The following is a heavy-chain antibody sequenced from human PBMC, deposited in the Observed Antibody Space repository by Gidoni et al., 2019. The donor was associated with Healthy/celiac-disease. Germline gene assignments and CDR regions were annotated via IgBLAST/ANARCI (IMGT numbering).Heavy chain of an antibody. D-gene: IGHD4-17*01. CDR3: ARTMTTVTIFDY. CDR1: GFSLSTSGVG. CDR2: IYWDDDK. V-gene: IGHV2-5*02. J-gene: IGHJ4*02. Sequence: QITLKESGPTLVKPTQTLTLTCTFSGFSLSTSGVGVGWIRQPPGKALEWLAHIYWDDDKRYSPSLKSRLTITKDTSKNQVVLTMTNMDPVDTATYYCARTMTTVTIFDYWGQGTLVTVSS.